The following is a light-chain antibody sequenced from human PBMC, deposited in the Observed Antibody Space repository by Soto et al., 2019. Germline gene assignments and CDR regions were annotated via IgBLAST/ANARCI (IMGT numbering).Light chain of an antibody. J-gene: IGLJ3*02. Sequence: QSALTQPASVSGSPGQSITISCTGSGSDIGAYNYVSWYQQHPGKAPKLLIHGVTRRPSGVSSRFSASKSAYTASLTISGLQAEDEANYYCQAYDYSLTAFVFGGGTQLTVL. CDR1: GSDIGAYNY. CDR2: GVT. V-gene: IGLV2-14*01. CDR3: QAYDYSLTAFV.